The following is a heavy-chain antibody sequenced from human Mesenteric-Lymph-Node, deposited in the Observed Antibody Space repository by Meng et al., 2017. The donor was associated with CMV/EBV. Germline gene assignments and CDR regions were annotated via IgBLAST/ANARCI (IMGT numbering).Heavy chain of an antibody. CDR2: INPKTGGR. J-gene: IGHJ4*02. D-gene: IGHD3-9*01. CDR3: ARDRDTDWYSPFDY. V-gene: IGHV1-2*06. Sequence: QVQLVQSGAEVKKPGASVRVSGKASGYTFIDYYINWVRQAHGQGLEWMGRINPKTGGRSYAQNFQGRVTMTRDTSINTAYMEVNRLNSDDTAMYYCARDRDTDWYSPFDYWGPGTLVTVSS. CDR1: GYTFIDYY.